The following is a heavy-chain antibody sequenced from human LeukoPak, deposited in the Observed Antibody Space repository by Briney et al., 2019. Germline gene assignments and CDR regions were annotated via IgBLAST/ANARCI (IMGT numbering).Heavy chain of an antibody. CDR2: IWYDGSHK. V-gene: IGHV3-33*01. D-gene: IGHD5-24*01. Sequence: GGSLRLSCAASGFTFSIYGMHWVRQAPGKGLEWVAVIWYDGSHKYYSDSAKGRFTISRDNSKNTPYLQMNSLSAEDTAVYYCAREDVRHGYNYQGFDYWGQGTLATVSS. CDR3: AREDVRHGYNYQGFDY. CDR1: GFTFSIYG. J-gene: IGHJ4*02.